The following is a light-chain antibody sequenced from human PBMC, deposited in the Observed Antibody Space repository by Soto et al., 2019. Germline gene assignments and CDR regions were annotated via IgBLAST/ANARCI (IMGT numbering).Light chain of an antibody. Sequence: QSVLTQPPSVSGAPGQRVTISCTGSSSSIDAGYDVHWYHQLPGAAPKLLVSGNNNRPSGVPDRFSASKSGTSASLAITGLQTEDEAQYYCQSYDSRLTAYVFGTGTKLTVL. J-gene: IGLJ1*01. CDR2: GNN. CDR3: QSYDSRLTAYV. V-gene: IGLV1-40*01. CDR1: SSSIDAGYD.